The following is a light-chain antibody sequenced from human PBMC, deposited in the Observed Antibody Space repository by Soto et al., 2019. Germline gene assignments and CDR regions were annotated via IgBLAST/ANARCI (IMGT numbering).Light chain of an antibody. V-gene: IGKV3-15*01. CDR2: AAT. CDR3: KQYNNWPPEN. Sequence: EIVMTQSPAILSVSPGERATLSCRASQSVSGNLAWYQQTPGQPPRLLIYAATTRAPGVPDRFSGSASVTKFNFTINPVESEDFQDYYCKQYNNWPPENFGHGNKLEFK. CDR1: QSVSGN. J-gene: IGKJ2*01.